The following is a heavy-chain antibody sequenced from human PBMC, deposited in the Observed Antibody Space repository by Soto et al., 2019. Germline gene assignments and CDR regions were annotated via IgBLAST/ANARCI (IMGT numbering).Heavy chain of an antibody. J-gene: IGHJ6*02. Sequence: SVKVSCKASGYIFTSYAISWVRQAPGQGLEWMGGIIPIFGTANYAQKFQGRVTITADESTSTAYMELSSLRSEDTAVYYCAREGAGLRFLEWLLGTSMDVWGQGTTVTVSS. CDR2: IIPIFGTA. D-gene: IGHD3-3*01. CDR3: AREGAGLRFLEWLLGTSMDV. CDR1: GYIFTSYA. V-gene: IGHV1-69*13.